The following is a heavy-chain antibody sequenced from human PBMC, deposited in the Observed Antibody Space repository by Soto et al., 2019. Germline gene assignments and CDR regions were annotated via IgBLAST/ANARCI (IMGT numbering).Heavy chain of an antibody. CDR1: GYTFTGYY. J-gene: IGHJ6*02. CDR3: ARDTAVAGKYSSYATDV. V-gene: IGHV1-3*01. Sequence: GASVKVSCKASGYTFTGYYMHWVRQAPGQGLEWMGWINAGNGNTKYSQKFQGGVTITRDTSASTAYMELSSLRSEDTAVYYCARDTAVAGKYSSYATDVWGQGPTVTLSS. D-gene: IGHD6-19*01. CDR2: INAGNGNT.